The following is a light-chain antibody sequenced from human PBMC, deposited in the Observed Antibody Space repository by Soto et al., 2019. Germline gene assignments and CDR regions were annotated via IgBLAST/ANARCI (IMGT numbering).Light chain of an antibody. CDR2: EVS. V-gene: IGLV2-14*01. J-gene: IGLJ2*01. CDR3: RSYTSSSTPVV. CDR1: SSDVGGYNY. Sequence: QSVLTQPASVSGSPGQSITISCTGTSSDVGGYNYVSWYQQHPGKAPKLMIYEVSNRPSGVSNRFSGAKSGNTASLTISGLQAEDEADYYCRSYTSSSTPVVFGGGTKRTVL.